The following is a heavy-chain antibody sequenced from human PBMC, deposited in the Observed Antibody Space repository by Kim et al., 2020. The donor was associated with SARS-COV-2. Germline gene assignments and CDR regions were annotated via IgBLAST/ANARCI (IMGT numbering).Heavy chain of an antibody. D-gene: IGHD1-26*01. CDR2: ISYDGSNK. CDR1: GFTFSSYA. J-gene: IGHJ4*02. V-gene: IGHV3-30*04. CDR3: AREWADGVGATFDY. Sequence: GGSLRLSCAASGFTFSSYAMHWVRQAPGKGLEWVAVISYDGSNKYYADSVKGRFTISRDNSKNTLYLQMNSLRAEDTAVYYCAREWADGVGATFDYWGQGTLVTVSS.